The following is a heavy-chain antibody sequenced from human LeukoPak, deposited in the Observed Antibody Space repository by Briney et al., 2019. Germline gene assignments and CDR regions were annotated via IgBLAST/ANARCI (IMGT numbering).Heavy chain of an antibody. Sequence: SVKVSCKASGGTFSSYAISWVRQAPGQGLEWMGGIIPIFGTANYAQKFQGRVTTTADESTSTAYMELSSLRSEDTAVYYCATEKRALTPQPYGSGSYYISHDAFDIWGQGTMVTVSS. CDR3: ATEKRALTPQPYGSGSYYISHDAFDI. J-gene: IGHJ3*02. D-gene: IGHD3-10*01. CDR1: GGTFSSYA. V-gene: IGHV1-69*01. CDR2: IIPIFGTA.